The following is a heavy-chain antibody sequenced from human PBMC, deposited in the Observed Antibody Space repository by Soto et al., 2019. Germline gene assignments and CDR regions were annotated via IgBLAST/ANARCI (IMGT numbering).Heavy chain of an antibody. CDR3: SRGGGYDSSGLSVGNWFDP. CDR1: GYTFTSYG. V-gene: IGHV1-18*01. D-gene: IGHD3-22*01. CDR2: ISAYNGNT. Sequence: GASVKVSCKASGYTFTSYGISWVRQAPGQGLEWMGWISAYNGNTNYAQKLQGRVTMTTDTSTSTAYMELRSLRSDDTAVYYCSRGGGYDSSGLSVGNWFDPWGQGTLVTVSS. J-gene: IGHJ5*02.